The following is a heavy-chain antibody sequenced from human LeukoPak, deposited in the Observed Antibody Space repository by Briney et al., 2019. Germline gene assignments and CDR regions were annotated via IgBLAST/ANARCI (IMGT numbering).Heavy chain of an antibody. V-gene: IGHV4-30-2*01. CDR1: GDSISSGAYY. CDR2: IYHSGST. D-gene: IGHD3-22*01. J-gene: IGHJ4*02. Sequence: SQTLSLTCTVSGDSISSGAYYWSWIRQPPGKGLEWIGYIYHSGSTSYNPSLNSRVTISVDRFKNNFSLKLTSVTAADTAVYYCARGARLLRCWGQGTLVTVSS. CDR3: ARGARLLRC.